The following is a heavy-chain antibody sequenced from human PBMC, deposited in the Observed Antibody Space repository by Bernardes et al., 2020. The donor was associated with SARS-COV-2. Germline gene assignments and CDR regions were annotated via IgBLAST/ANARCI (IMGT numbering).Heavy chain of an antibody. D-gene: IGHD6-19*01. CDR1: GYTFTRYA. J-gene: IGHJ4*02. V-gene: IGHV1-3*01. CDR2: INAGNDNT. Sequence: ASVKVSCKASGYTFTRYAMHWVRQAPGQRLEWMGWINAGNDNTEYSQKFQVRVTITRDTFASTAYMELSSLRSEDTAVYYCAGGLKAVAGPPFDYWGQGTLVTVSS. CDR3: AGGLKAVAGPPFDY.